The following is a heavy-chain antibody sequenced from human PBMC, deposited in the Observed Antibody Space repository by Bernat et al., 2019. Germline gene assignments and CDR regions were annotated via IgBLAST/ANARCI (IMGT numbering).Heavy chain of an antibody. Sequence: QVQLQESGPGLVKPSETLSLTCTVAGGSISSYYWSWIRQPPGKGLEWIGYIYYSGSTNYNPYLKSRVTISVDTSKNQFSLKLSSVTAADTAVYYCARARGGHYFDYWGQGTLVTVSS. D-gene: IGHD3-10*01. CDR3: ARARGGHYFDY. CDR2: IYYSGST. V-gene: IGHV4-59*01. CDR1: GGSISSYY. J-gene: IGHJ4*02.